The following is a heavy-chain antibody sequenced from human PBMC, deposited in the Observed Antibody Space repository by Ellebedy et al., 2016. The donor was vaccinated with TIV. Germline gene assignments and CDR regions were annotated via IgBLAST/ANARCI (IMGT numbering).Heavy chain of an antibody. D-gene: IGHD1-26*01. CDR3: AREDGGSYFLGYMDV. CDR1: GFTFSSYT. V-gene: IGHV3-23*01. J-gene: IGHJ6*03. Sequence: PGGSLRLSCAASGFTFSSYTMSWVRQAPGKGLEWVSSIGGTGSTFYVDSVKGRFAISRDNAKNSLYLQMNSLRVEDTAVYYCAREDGGSYFLGYMDVWGKGTTVTVSS. CDR2: IGGTGST.